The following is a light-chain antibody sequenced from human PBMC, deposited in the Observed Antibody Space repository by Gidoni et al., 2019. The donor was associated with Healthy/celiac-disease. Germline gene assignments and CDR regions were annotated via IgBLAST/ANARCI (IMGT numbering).Light chain of an antibody. J-gene: IGKJ4*01. CDR1: QSISSW. Sequence: DIQMTHSPSTLSASVGDRVTITCRASQSISSWLAWYQQKPGKAPKLLIYQASSLESGVPSRFSGSGSGTEFTLSISRLQPDDFATCYCQQYNSYPLTFGGGTKVEIK. V-gene: IGKV1-5*03. CDR3: QQYNSYPLT. CDR2: QAS.